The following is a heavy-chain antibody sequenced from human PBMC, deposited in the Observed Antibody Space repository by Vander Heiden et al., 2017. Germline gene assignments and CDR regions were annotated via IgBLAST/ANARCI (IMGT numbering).Heavy chain of an antibody. Sequence: EVQLVESGGGLVQPGGSLSLSCAASRFTFSSYDMNWVRQAPGRGLEWVSSISSSSTSIYYADAVRGRFTISRDNAKNSLYLQMNSLRVEDTAVYYCARDRGFGGLIDSWGQGTLVTVYS. CDR1: RFTFSSYD. CDR3: ARDRGFGGLIDS. D-gene: IGHD3-10*01. CDR2: ISSSSTSI. V-gene: IGHV3-48*01. J-gene: IGHJ4*02.